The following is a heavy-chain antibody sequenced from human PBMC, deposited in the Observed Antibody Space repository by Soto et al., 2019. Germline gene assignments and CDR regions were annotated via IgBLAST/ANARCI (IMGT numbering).Heavy chain of an antibody. CDR2: ISYDGSNK. CDR1: GFTFSSYA. CDR3: VRGNRGYYYGMDV. D-gene: IGHD3-10*01. V-gene: IGHV3-30-3*01. Sequence: QVQLVESGGGVVQPGRSLRLSCAASGFTFSSYAMHWVRQAPGKGLEWVAVISYDGSNKYYADSVKGRFTISRDNSKNTLYLQMNSLRAEDTAVYYCVRGNRGYYYGMDVWGQGTTVTVSS. J-gene: IGHJ6*02.